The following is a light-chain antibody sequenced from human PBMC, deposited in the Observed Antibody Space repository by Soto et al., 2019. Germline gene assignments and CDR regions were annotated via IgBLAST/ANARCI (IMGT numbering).Light chain of an antibody. J-gene: IGKJ1*01. CDR2: AAS. V-gene: IGKV1-39*01. CDR1: QSISSY. CDR3: QQSYNTPWT. Sequence: DIQMTQSPSSLSASVGDRVTITCRAGQSISSYLNWYQQKPGKAPKLLIYAASSLQSGVPSRFSGSGSGTDFTLTISSLEPEDFATYYCQQSYNTPWTFGQGTKVEIK.